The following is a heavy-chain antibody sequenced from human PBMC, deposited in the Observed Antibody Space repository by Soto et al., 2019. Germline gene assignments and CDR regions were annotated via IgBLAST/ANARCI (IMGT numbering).Heavy chain of an antibody. CDR1: GFTFTSYW. V-gene: IGHV3-7*01. D-gene: IGHD2-15*01. J-gene: IGHJ6*04. CDR3: VRDIASRL. Sequence: EVQVVESGGGLVQPGGSLRLSCAASGFTFTSYWMTWVRQAPGRGLEWVANINKDGSETSYVDSVKGRFTISRDNAKSSLYLQMNSLRADDTAVYYCVRDIASRLWGKGTTVIVSS. CDR2: INKDGSET.